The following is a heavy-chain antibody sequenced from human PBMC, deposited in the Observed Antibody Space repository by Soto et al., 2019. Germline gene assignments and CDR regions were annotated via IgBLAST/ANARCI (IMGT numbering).Heavy chain of an antibody. Sequence: EVRVVESGGNLVQPGGSLSLACAASEFTFSDYWMTWVRQAPGRGLEWLDNINQYVAKRYYVDSVKGRVTISRYNAKNSLYLQMASLRAEDTDIYYCTRELSPWNGGAWYEALDIWGQGTMVTVSS. CDR3: TRELSPWNGGAWYEALDI. CDR2: INQYVAKR. J-gene: IGHJ3*02. CDR1: EFTFSDYW. V-gene: IGHV3-7*01. D-gene: IGHD6-19*01.